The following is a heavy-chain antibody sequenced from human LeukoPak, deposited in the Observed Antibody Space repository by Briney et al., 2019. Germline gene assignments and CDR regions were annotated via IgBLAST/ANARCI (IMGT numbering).Heavy chain of an antibody. CDR3: APGGPHGFDP. V-gene: IGHV3-21*01. Sequence: PGGSLRLSCAASGFTFSSYYMNWVRQAPGKGLEWVSSISGTSDYIFYADSVRGRSTISRDNAENSLYLQMNSQRAEDTAVYYCAPGGPHGFDPWGQGTLVTVSS. CDR1: GFTFSSYY. CDR2: ISGTSDYI. D-gene: IGHD3-10*01. J-gene: IGHJ5*02.